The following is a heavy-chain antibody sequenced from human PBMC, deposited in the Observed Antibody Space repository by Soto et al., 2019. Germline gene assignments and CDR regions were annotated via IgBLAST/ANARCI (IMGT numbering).Heavy chain of an antibody. D-gene: IGHD3-22*01. CDR3: AREPRNYYDSSGYY. Sequence: PGGSLRLSCAASGFTFSSYWMSWVRQAPGKGLEWVANIKQDGSEKYYVDSVKGRFTISRDNAKNSLYLQMNSLRAEDTAVYYCAREPRNYYDSSGYYWGQGTLVTVYS. J-gene: IGHJ4*02. V-gene: IGHV3-7*01. CDR1: GFTFSSYW. CDR2: IKQDGSEK.